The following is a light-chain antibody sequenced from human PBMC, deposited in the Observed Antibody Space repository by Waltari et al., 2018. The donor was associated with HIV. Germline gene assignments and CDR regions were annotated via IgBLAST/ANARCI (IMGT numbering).Light chain of an antibody. CDR3: QSYDSSLRGYV. J-gene: IGLJ1*01. V-gene: IGLV1-40*01. CDR2: GNN. CDR1: SSNIGAAHH. Sequence: QSVLTQPPSVSGAPGQRVTISCTGSSSNIGAAHHVHWYQHLPGTAPKLLIYGNNKRPSGVPDRFSGSKSGTSASLAITGLQAEDEADYYCQSYDSSLRGYVFGTGTKVTVL.